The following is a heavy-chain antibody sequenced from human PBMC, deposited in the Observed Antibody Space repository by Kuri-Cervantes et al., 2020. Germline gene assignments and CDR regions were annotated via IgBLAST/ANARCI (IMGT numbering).Heavy chain of an antibody. CDR1: GYSITSGYY. CDR2: VYHSGDT. J-gene: IGHJ4*02. D-gene: IGHD3-22*01. Sequence: GSLRLSCVVSGYSITSGYYWAWIRQPPGKGLEWIGSVYHSGDTYYNPSLKSRVTISVDTSKNQFSLKLSSVTAADTAVYYCARGKRTYYYDSSGYYHWGQGTLVTVSS. CDR3: ARGKRTYYYDSSGYYH. V-gene: IGHV4-38-2*01.